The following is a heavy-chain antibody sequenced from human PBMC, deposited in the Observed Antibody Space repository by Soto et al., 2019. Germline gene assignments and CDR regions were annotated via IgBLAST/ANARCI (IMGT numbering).Heavy chain of an antibody. D-gene: IGHD1-1*01. J-gene: IGHJ3*02. CDR2: IIPILGIA. CDR3: ATIASTTGTGRAFDI. Sequence: SVKVSCKASGGTFSSYTISWVRQAPGQGLEWMGRIIPILGIANYAQKFQGRVTNTADKSTSTTYMELSSLRSEDTAVYYCATIASTTGTGRAFDIWGQGTMVTVSS. V-gene: IGHV1-69*02. CDR1: GGTFSSYT.